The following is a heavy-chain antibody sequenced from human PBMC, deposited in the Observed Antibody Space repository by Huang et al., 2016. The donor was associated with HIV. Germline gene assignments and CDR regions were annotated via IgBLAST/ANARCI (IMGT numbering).Heavy chain of an antibody. D-gene: IGHD3-9*01. CDR2: INHSGRT. J-gene: IGHJ4*02. CDR1: GGSFRNYF. CDR3: ARVEINTLTGYFSSFDN. V-gene: IGHV4-34*01. Sequence: QVHLQQWGAGLLKPSEALSLTCAVYGGSFRNYFWSWIRQPPGKGLEGIGEINHSGRTSYRPSIKSLVTISVDTSKNQFSLKLSSVTAADTAVYYCARVEINTLTGYFSSFDNWGQGTLVTVSS.